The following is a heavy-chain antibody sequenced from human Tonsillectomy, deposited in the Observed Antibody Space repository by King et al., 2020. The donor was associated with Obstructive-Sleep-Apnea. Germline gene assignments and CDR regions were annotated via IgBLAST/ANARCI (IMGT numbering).Heavy chain of an antibody. D-gene: IGHD3-16*01. J-gene: IGHJ4*02. CDR3: ARNPGGEYGGVFDS. CDR1: GFTFSSYP. CDR2: LSYDGSNK. Sequence: VQLVESGGGVVQPGRSLRLSCVASGFTFSSYPMHWVRQGSGKGLEWVAVLSYDGSNKYYADSVKGRFTISRDNSKNTLYLQMNSLRSEDTAVYYCARNPGGEYGGVFDSWGLGTLVTVSS. V-gene: IGHV3-30*04.